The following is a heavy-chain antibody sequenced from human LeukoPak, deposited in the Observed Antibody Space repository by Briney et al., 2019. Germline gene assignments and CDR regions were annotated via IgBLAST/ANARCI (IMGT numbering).Heavy chain of an antibody. CDR3: AKGKARAIPATAKAYYYLDV. D-gene: IGHD6-13*01. V-gene: IGHV1-69*13. Sequence: SVKVSCKASGGTFSSYGITWVRQAPGQGLEWMGGIIPMFGTTSYAQNFQGRVTITADESTSTAYMEVSSLRSEDTAMYYCAKGKARAIPATAKAYYYLDVWGTGTTVTVSS. J-gene: IGHJ6*03. CDR1: GGTFSSYG. CDR2: IIPMFGTT.